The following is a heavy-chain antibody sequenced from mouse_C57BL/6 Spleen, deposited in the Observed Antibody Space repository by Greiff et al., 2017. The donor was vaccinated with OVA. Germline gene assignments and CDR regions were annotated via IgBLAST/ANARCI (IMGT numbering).Heavy chain of an antibody. J-gene: IGHJ1*03. CDR3: TREGLYGSSSYWYFDV. V-gene: IGHV1-15*01. CDR1: GYTFTDYE. Sequence: VKLMESGAELVRPGASVTLSCKASGYTFTDYEMHWVKQTPVHGLEWIGAIDPETGGTAYNQKFKGKAILTADKSSSTAYMELRSLTSEDSAVYYCTREGLYGSSSYWYFDVWGTGTTVTVSS. CDR2: IDPETGGT. D-gene: IGHD1-1*01.